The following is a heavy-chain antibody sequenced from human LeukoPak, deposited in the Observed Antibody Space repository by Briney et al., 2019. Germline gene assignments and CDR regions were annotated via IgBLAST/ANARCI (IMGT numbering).Heavy chain of an antibody. D-gene: IGHD2-21*02. CDR3: ARDCGDDCYSHRTYTPYYYSMDV. CDR2: IIPIFGTA. V-gene: IGHV1-69*13. CDR1: GGTFSSYA. J-gene: IGHJ6*03. Sequence: GASVKLSCKASGGTFSSYAISWVRQAPGQGLEWVGGIIPIFGTANYAQKFQGRVTITADESTSTAYMELSSLSSQDTAVYYCARDCGDDCYSHRTYTPYYYSMDVWGKGTTVTISS.